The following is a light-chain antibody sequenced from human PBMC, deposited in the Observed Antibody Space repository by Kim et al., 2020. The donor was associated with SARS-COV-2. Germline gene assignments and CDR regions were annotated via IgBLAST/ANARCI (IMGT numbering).Light chain of an antibody. CDR1: QSVDSSY. CDR3: QHYGSSLYT. Sequence: LSPEERANLSCRASQSVDSSYLSWYQQKPSQAPRLVIYSASTRATDIPDRFSGSESGTDFTLTITRLEPEDSAVFYCQHYGSSLYTFGQGTKLEI. CDR2: SAS. V-gene: IGKV3-20*01. J-gene: IGKJ2*01.